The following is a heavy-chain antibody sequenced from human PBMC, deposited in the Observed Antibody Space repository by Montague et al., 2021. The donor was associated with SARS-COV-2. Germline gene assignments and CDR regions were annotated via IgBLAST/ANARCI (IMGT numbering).Heavy chain of an antibody. CDR3: ARDRFDFGAGRQGTIDF. D-gene: IGHD3-10*01. CDR2: MHFTGKT. Sequence: SETLSLTCSVSGDSITNHYWSWIRQPAGKGLEWIGRMHFTGKTNFSPFFSSRLTMSADTSKNQFSLKLTSVTASDTAIYFCARDRFDFGAGRQGTIDFWGQGALVTVSS. V-gene: IGHV4-4*07. CDR1: GDSITNHY. J-gene: IGHJ4*02.